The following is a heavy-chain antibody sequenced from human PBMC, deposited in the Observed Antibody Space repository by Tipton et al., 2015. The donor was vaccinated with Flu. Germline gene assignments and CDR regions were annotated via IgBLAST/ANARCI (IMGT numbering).Heavy chain of an antibody. CDR2: ITPSGGST. D-gene: IGHD5-18*01. V-gene: IGHV1-46*01. CDR1: GYTFTTYH. CDR3: ARGSYGDLIDS. J-gene: IGHJ4*02. Sequence: QVQLVQSGAEVKKPGASVKISCKSAGYTFTTYHMHWVRQAPGQGLEWMGIITPSGGSTFYPQKFQGRVTMTRDTSTSTDYMELSSLRSEDTAVYYCARGSYGDLIDSWGQGTLVTVSS.